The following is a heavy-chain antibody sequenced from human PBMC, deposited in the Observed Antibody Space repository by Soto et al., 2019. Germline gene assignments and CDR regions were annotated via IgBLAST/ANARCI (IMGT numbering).Heavy chain of an antibody. CDR2: ISAGGDIT. CDR1: GFTFRSYA. J-gene: IGHJ4*02. CDR3: AKGRLAYSSSPFDY. D-gene: IGHD3-22*01. V-gene: IGHV3-23*04. Sequence: EVQVVESGGSLVQPGGSLRLSCTASGFTFRSYALSWVRQAPGEGLEWVSSISAGGDITYYADSAKGRFTISRDNSKNTLWLQMNSLRAEDTPLFYFAKGRLAYSSSPFDYWGQGTLVTVSS.